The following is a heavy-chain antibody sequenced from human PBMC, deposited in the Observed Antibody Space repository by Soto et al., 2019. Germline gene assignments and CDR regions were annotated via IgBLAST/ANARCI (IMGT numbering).Heavy chain of an antibody. CDR1: GGSISSSSYY. CDR3: ARDGRDGYSDAFDI. J-gene: IGHJ3*02. Sequence: PSETLSLTCTVSGGSISSSSYYWGWIRQHPGKGLEWIGYIYYTGSTYYNPSLKSRLTISIDTSKNQFSLKLSSVTAADTAVYYCARDGRDGYSDAFDIWGQGTMVTVSS. V-gene: IGHV4-31*03. D-gene: IGHD5-12*01. CDR2: IYYTGST.